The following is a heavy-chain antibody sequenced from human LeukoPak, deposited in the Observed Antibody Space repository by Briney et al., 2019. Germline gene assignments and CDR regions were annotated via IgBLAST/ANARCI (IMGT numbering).Heavy chain of an antibody. CDR1: GGTFSSYA. CDR3: ARGVWRGYSYYYYYMDV. Sequence: SVKVSCKASGGTFSSYAISWVRQAPGQGLEWMGGIIPIFGTANYAQKFQGRVTITTDESTSTAYMELSSLRSEDTAVYCCARGVWRGYSYYYYYMDVWGKGTTVTVSS. J-gene: IGHJ6*03. V-gene: IGHV1-69*05. CDR2: IIPIFGTA. D-gene: IGHD3-3*01.